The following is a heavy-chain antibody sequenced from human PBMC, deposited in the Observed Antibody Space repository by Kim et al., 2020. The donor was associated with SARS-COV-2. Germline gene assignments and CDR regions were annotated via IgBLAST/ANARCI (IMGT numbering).Heavy chain of an antibody. CDR1: GFTFSDYA. J-gene: IGHJ3*02. V-gene: IGHV3-73*01. CDR2: IRSEGNGSAT. Sequence: GGSLRLSCAASGFTFSDYAMHWVRQASGKGLEWVARIRSEGNGSATAYSATGRGRITISRDDTRNTPYLQMHRLKTEDTAVYDCTRVPGTTLAFWDALD. D-gene: IGHD1-1*01. CDR3: TRVPGTTLAFWDALD.